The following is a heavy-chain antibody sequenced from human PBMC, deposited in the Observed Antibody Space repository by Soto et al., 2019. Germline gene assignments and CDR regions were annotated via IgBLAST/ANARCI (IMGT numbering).Heavy chain of an antibody. J-gene: IGHJ4*02. D-gene: IGHD6-6*01. CDR1: GGSISSYY. Sequence: SETLSLTCTVSGGSISSYYWSWIRQPPGKGLEWIGYIYYSGSTNYNPSLKSRVTISVGTSKNQFSLKLSSVTAADTAVYYCARDSEAAPFDYWGQGTLVTVSS. V-gene: IGHV4-59*01. CDR3: ARDSEAAPFDY. CDR2: IYYSGST.